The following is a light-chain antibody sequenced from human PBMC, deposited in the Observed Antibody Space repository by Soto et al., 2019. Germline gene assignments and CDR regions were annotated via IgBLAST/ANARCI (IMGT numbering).Light chain of an antibody. CDR2: DTS. CDR1: QSVSSN. Sequence: DIVLTQSPATLSASTGKRATLSCRASQSVSSNLAWYQQKPGQAPRLLIYDTSTRATDIPARFSGSGSGTAFTLTISSLQSEDFAVYYCQHYNIWPHMLAFGGGTKVEI. J-gene: IGKJ4*01. V-gene: IGKV3-15*01. CDR3: QHYNIWPHMLA.